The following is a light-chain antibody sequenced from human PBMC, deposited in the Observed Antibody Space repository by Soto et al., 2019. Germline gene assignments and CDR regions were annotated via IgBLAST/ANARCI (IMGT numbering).Light chain of an antibody. V-gene: IGKV1-5*01. CDR3: QHYKSYFFT. J-gene: IGKJ3*01. CDR2: DSS. CDR1: QSVSSW. Sequence: DIQMTQSPSTLSASVGDRVTITCRASQSVSSWLAWYQQKPGKAPKLLIYDSSSLESGVPSRFSGSGSGTEFTLTLSSLQPDGFATYYCQHYKSYFFTFGPGTKVEIK.